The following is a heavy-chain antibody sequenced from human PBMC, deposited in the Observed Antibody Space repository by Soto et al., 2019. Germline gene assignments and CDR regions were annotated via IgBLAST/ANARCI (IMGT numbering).Heavy chain of an antibody. J-gene: IGHJ4*01. CDR1: GFTFRNYP. CDR3: ARQPVVGVWLSEY. V-gene: IGHV3-30-3*01. CDR2: TSSDGNLK. D-gene: IGHD6-6*01. Sequence: QVQLEESGGGVVQPGRSLRLSCVASGFTFRNYPVHWVRQAPGKGLEWVAVTSSDGNLKYYADSVKGRFTISRDNLKNTLDLQTRWLRIADMALYYCARQPVVGVWLSEYWGHGSFVTVSS.